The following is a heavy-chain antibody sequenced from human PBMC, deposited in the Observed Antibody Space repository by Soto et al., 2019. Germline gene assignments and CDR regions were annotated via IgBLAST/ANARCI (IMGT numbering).Heavy chain of an antibody. CDR1: AFTFSNYA. CDR3: ARGLCTSSSCYRGGIYYGMDV. D-gene: IGHD2-2*01. Sequence: QVQLVESGGGVVQPGTSLRLSCAASAFTFSNYAMHWVRQAPGKGLEWVAVTSYDGSNKYYADSVKGRFTISRDNSKSTLYLQMNSLRAEDTAVYYCARGLCTSSSCYRGGIYYGMDVWGQGTTVTVSS. V-gene: IGHV3-30-3*01. J-gene: IGHJ6*02. CDR2: TSYDGSNK.